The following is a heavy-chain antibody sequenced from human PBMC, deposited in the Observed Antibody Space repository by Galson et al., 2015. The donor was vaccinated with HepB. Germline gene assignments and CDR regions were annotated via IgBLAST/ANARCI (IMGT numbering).Heavy chain of an antibody. J-gene: IGHJ5*02. Sequence: SETLSLTCTVSSGSMSSYYWSWIRQPAGQGLEWIGRIYSTGSTNYNPSLKSRLTISVDTSKNQFSLKLSSVTAADTAVYYCARDTGYCTRPTCYSWFDPWGQGTLVTVS. D-gene: IGHD2-2*01. CDR3: ARDTGYCTRPTCYSWFDP. V-gene: IGHV4-4*07. CDR1: SGSMSSYY. CDR2: IYSTGST.